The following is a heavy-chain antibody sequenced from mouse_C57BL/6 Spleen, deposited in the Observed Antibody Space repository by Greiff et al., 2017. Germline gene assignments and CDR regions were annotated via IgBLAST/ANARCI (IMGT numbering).Heavy chain of an antibody. J-gene: IGHJ2*01. CDR3: ARSGSLDY. V-gene: IGHV1-9*01. D-gene: IGHD1-1*01. CDR1: GYTFTGYW. CDR2: ILPGSGGT. Sequence: VKLMESGAELMKPGASVKLSCKATGYTFTGYWLEWVKQRPGHGLEWIGEILPGSGGTNYNEKFKGKATFTADTSSNTAYMQLSSLTTEDSAIYYCARSGSLDYWGQGTTLTVSS.